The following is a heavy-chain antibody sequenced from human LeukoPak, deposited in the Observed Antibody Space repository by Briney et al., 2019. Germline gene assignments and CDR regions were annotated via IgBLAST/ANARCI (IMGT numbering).Heavy chain of an antibody. CDR3: ARENNGAETLEYSSSSGPNYYYYYGMDV. J-gene: IGHJ6*02. V-gene: IGHV1-69*13. Sequence: SVKVSCKASGGTFSSYAISWVRQAPGQGLEWMGGIIPIFGTANYAQKFQGRVTITADESTSTAYMELRSLRSEDTAVYYCARENNGAETLEYSSSSGPNYYYYYGMDVWGQGTTVTVSS. CDR1: GGTFSSYA. CDR2: IIPIFGTA. D-gene: IGHD6-6*01.